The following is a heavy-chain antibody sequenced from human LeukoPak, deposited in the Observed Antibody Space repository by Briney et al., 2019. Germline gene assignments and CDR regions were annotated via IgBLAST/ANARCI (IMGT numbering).Heavy chain of an antibody. CDR2: ISGSSSYI. Sequence: GGSLRLSCAASGFTFSRSDMNWVRQAPGKGLEWVSSISGSSSYIYYTDSVKGRFTVSRDNAKNSLFLQMNSLRVEDTAVYYCARGSSNVAARNNWFDPWGQGTLVTVSS. D-gene: IGHD6-6*01. J-gene: IGHJ5*02. CDR1: GFTFSRSD. CDR3: ARGSSNVAARNNWFDP. V-gene: IGHV3-21*01.